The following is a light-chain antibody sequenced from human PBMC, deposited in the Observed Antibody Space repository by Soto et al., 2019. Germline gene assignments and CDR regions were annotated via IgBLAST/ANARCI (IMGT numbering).Light chain of an antibody. V-gene: IGLV2-8*01. CDR1: SSDVGGYNF. CDR2: EVS. Sequence: QSALTQPPSASGSPGQSVTISCTGTSSDVGGYNFVSWYQHHPGEAPKLMIYEVSQRPSGVPDRFSGSKSGSTASLTVSGLQAEDEADYYCTSFAGIDIPVVFGGGTKLTVL. CDR3: TSFAGIDIPVV. J-gene: IGLJ2*01.